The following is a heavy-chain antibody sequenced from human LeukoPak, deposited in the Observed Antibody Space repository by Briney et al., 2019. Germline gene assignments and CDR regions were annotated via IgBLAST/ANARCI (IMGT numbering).Heavy chain of an antibody. J-gene: IGHJ3*02. Sequence: PGGSLRLSCAASGFTFSSYSMNWVRQAPGKGLEWVSYISSSSSTTYYADSVKGRFTISRDNAKNSLYLQMNSLRAEDTAVYYCARGLYGGNSLGTFDIWGQGTMVTVSS. D-gene: IGHD4-23*01. V-gene: IGHV3-48*04. CDR1: GFTFSSYS. CDR3: ARGLYGGNSLGTFDI. CDR2: ISSSSSTT.